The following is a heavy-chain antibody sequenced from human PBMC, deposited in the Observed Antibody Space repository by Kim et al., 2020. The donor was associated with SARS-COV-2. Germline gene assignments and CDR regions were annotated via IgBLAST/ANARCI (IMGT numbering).Heavy chain of an antibody. CDR3: ARQTWAGYETSGYFYLDF. D-gene: IGHD3-22*01. V-gene: IGHV4-61*07. J-gene: IGHJ4*02. Sequence: LRSRVTISVDASKNQFSLKLNSVTAADTAVYYCARQTWAGYETSGYFYLDFWGQGTLVAVSS.